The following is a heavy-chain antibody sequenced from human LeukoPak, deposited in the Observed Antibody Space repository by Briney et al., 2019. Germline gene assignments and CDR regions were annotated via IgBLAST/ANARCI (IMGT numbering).Heavy chain of an antibody. CDR2: ISGSGGST. CDR3: ARDRANIVVVSASEY. D-gene: IGHD2-21*01. Sequence: GGSLRLSCAASGFTFSSYAMSWVRQAPGKGLEWVSAISGSGGSTYYADSVKGRFTISRDNSKNSLYLQMNSLRAEDTAVYYCARDRANIVVVSASEYWGQGTLVTVSS. CDR1: GFTFSSYA. J-gene: IGHJ4*02. V-gene: IGHV3-23*01.